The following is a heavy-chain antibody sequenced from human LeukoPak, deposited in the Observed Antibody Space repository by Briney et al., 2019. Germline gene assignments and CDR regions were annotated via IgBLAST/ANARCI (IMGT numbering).Heavy chain of an antibody. Sequence: GGSLRLSCAAYGFTFSTYSMSWVRQAPGRGLERVSSISDHGRRIYYADSVKGRFTVSRDNSKNTLYLQINSLRVEDTAVYYCAQVGHLPIDYWGQGTLVTVSS. CDR2: ISDHGRRI. CDR1: GFTFSTYS. J-gene: IGHJ4*02. CDR3: AQVGHLPIDY. V-gene: IGHV3-23*01.